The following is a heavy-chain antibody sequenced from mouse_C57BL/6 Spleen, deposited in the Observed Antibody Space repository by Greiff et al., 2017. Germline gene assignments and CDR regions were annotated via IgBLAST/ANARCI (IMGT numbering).Heavy chain of an antibody. CDR3: ARGDYYGSSGAMDY. J-gene: IGHJ4*01. D-gene: IGHD1-1*01. CDR2: ISYDGSN. V-gene: IGHV3-6*01. Sequence: EVKLQESGPGLVKPSQSLSLTCSVTGYSITSGYYWNWIRQFPGNKLEWMGYISYDGSNNYNPSLKNRISITRDTSKNQFFLKLNSVTTEDTATYYCARGDYYGSSGAMDYWGQETSVTVSS. CDR1: GYSITSGYY.